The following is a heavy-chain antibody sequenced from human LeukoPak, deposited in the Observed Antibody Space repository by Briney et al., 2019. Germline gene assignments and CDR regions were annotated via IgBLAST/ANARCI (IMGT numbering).Heavy chain of an antibody. CDR2: ISAYNGNT. D-gene: IGHD6-13*01. CDR3: ARGSSWSPMDV. V-gene: IGHV1-18*04. Sequence: GESLKISCKGSGYSFTSYWIGWVRQAPGQGLEWMGWISAYNGNTNYAQKLQGRVTMTTDTSTSTAYMELRSLRSDDTAVYYCARGSSWSPMDVWGQGTTVTVSS. J-gene: IGHJ6*02. CDR1: GYSFTSYW.